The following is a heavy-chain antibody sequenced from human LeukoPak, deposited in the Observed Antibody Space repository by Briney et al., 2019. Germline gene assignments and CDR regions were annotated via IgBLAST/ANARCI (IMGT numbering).Heavy chain of an antibody. CDR2: INHSGST. J-gene: IGHJ5*02. D-gene: IGHD5-12*01. CDR1: GGSFSGYY. CDR3: ARGPQGRDGYRRDNWFDP. Sequence: PSETLSLTCAVYGGSFSGYYWSWIRQPPGKGLEWIGEINHSGSTNYNPFLKSRVTISVDTSKNQFSLKLSSVTAADTAVYYCARGPQGRDGYRRDNWFDPWGQGTLVTVSS. V-gene: IGHV4-34*01.